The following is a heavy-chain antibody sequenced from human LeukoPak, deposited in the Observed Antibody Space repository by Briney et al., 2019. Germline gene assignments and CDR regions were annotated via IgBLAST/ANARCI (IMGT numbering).Heavy chain of an antibody. CDR1: GYSFTSYW. CDR2: IDPSDSYT. J-gene: IGHJ4*02. V-gene: IGHV5-10-1*01. D-gene: IGHD6-19*01. CDR3: ARLVVAGNPRTYYFDY. Sequence: GASLKISCKGSGYSFTSYWISWVRQMPGKGLEWMGRIDPSDSYTNYSPSFQGHVTISADKSTSTAYLQWSSLKASDTAMYYCARLVVAGNPRTYYFDYWGQGTLVTVSS.